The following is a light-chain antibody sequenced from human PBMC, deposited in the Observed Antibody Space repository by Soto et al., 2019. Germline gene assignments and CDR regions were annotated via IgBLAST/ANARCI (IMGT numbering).Light chain of an antibody. J-gene: IGKJ5*01. CDR3: QQYYNWTRT. CDR1: QNIHTN. V-gene: IGKV3-15*01. CDR2: GAS. Sequence: EIVMTQSPATLSLSPGERATLSCRAGQNIHTNLAWYQQKPGQAPRLLFYGASTGATGLPARFSGSGSGTEFTLTINSLRHEDGAVYDCQQYYNWTRTFGQGTRLEIK.